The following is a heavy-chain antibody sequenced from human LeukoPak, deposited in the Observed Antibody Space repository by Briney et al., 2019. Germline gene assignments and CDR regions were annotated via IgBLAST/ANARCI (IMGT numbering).Heavy chain of an antibody. Sequence: PGGPLRLPCAAPGSPFSGSWMNWVRQAQGKGREWVALISYDENEKYYADSLKGRFTISRDNSKNTLYLEMNSLRPEDMAVYYCARERLKGWFDPWGQGTLVTVSS. CDR3: ARERLKGWFDP. CDR2: ISYDENEK. D-gene: IGHD3-16*01. V-gene: IGHV3-30-3*01. J-gene: IGHJ5*02. CDR1: GSPFSGSW.